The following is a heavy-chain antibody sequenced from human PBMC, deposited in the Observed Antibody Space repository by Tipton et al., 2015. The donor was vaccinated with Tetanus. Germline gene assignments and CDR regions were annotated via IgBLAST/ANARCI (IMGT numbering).Heavy chain of an antibody. D-gene: IGHD6-6*01. J-gene: IGHJ5*02. CDR2: MFYSGTT. CDR3: GFDP. CDR1: GFAISNYY. V-gene: IGHV4-59*03. Sequence: TLSLTCSVSGFAISNYYWSWIRQPPGKGLEWIGYMFYSGTTKYNPSLKSRVAISVDRSKNEFSLQLRSVTAAVRDSSPWGFDPWGPGTLVTVTS.